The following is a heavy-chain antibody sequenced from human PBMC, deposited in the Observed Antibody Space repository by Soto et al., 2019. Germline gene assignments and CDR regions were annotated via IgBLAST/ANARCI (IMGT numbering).Heavy chain of an antibody. Sequence: QVQLQQSGPGLVKPSETLSLTCTVSSGPTSSHNWGWIRQPPGRGLEWIGYIYYTGSTSYNPSLKSRVPISADTSTNHISLTLSSVTAADTAVYYCVRQGIGDLHGLVDVWGQGTTVSVSS. J-gene: IGHJ6*02. CDR3: VRQGIGDLHGLVDV. D-gene: IGHD3-10*01. V-gene: IGHV4-59*08. CDR2: IYYTGST. CDR1: SGPTSSHN.